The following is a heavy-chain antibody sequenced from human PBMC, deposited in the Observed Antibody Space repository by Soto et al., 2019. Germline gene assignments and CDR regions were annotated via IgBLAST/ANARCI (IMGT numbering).Heavy chain of an antibody. CDR3: ARDLAIYDSSGYYYGYGMDV. J-gene: IGHJ6*02. CDR2: IYHSGST. V-gene: IGHV4-4*02. CDR1: GGSISSSNW. Sequence: NPSETLSLTCAVSGGSISSSNWWSWVRQPPGKGLEWIGEIYHSGSTNYNPSLKSRVTISVDKSKNQFSLKLSSVTAADTAVYYCARDLAIYDSSGYYYGYGMDVWGQGTTVTVSS. D-gene: IGHD3-22*01.